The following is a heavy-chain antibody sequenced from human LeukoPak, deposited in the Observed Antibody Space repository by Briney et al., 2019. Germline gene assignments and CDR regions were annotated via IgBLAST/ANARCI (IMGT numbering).Heavy chain of an antibody. CDR3: VREGEYGEDYY. CDR2: FYHRA. J-gene: IGHJ4*02. Sequence: SETLSLTCTVSGGSSVSSGGYYWTWIRQHPEKGLEWIGYFYHRASYNPSLKGRVTISIDTSKTQFSLRLTSVTAADTALYYCVREGEYGEDYYWGQGIQVIVSA. D-gene: IGHD4-17*01. CDR1: GGSSVSSGGYY. V-gene: IGHV4-31*03.